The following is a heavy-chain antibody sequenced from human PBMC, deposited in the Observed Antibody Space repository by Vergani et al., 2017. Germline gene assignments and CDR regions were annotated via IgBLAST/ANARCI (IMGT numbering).Heavy chain of an antibody. V-gene: IGHV1-2*02. CDR2: INPNSGGT. CDR1: GYTFTGYY. J-gene: IGHJ3*02. D-gene: IGHD6-13*01. Sequence: QVQLVQSGAEVKKPGASVKVSCKASGYTFTGYYIHWVLQAPGQGLEWMGWINPNSGGTNYPQKFQGRVTMTRDTSISTAYMELSRLRSDDTAVYYCEAGSGAFDIWGQGTVVTVSS. CDR3: EAGSGAFDI.